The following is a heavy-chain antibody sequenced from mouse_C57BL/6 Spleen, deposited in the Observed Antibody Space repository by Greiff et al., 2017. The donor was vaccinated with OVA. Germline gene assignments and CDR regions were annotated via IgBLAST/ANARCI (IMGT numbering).Heavy chain of an antibody. CDR1: GFTFSSYA. CDR3: ARGVWPHYFDY. D-gene: IGHD2-10*02. J-gene: IGHJ2*01. Sequence: EVHLVESGGGLVKPGGSLKLSCAASGFTFSSYAMSWVRQTPEKRLEWVATISDGGSYTYYPDNVKGRFTISRDNAKNNLYLQMSHLKSEDTAMYYCARGVWPHYFDYWGQGTTLTVSS. V-gene: IGHV5-4*01. CDR2: ISDGGSYT.